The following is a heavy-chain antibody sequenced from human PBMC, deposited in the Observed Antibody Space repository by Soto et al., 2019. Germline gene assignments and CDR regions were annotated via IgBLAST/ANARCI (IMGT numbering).Heavy chain of an antibody. CDR2: ISSSSTYI. CDR3: AKGVPGIAVAGTGYFQH. D-gene: IGHD6-19*01. V-gene: IGHV3-21*01. Sequence: GGSLRLSCAASGFTFSSYSMTWVRQAPGKGLEWVSSISSSSTYIHYGDSVKGRFTISRDNAKNSLNLQMNSLRAEDTAVYFCAKGVPGIAVAGTGYFQHWGQGTLITVSS. J-gene: IGHJ1*01. CDR1: GFTFSSYS.